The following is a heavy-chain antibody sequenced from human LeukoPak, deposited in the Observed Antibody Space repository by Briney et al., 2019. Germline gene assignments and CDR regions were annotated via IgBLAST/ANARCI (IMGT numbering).Heavy chain of an antibody. V-gene: IGHV3-11*04. CDR2: ISTSGSTI. J-gene: IGHJ4*02. D-gene: IGHD5-18*01. CDR3: ARAIESTWIQIWQSVGY. Sequence: GGSLRLSCAASGFTFSDYYMSWIRQAPGKGLEWVSYISTSGSTIYYADSVKGRFTISRDNAKNSLYLQMNSLRVEDTAVYYCARAIESTWIQIWQSVGYWGQGTLVTVSS. CDR1: GFTFSDYY.